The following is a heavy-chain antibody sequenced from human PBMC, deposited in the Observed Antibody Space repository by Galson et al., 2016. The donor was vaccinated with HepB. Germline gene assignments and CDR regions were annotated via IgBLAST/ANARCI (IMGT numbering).Heavy chain of an antibody. D-gene: IGHD4-17*01. Sequence: SLRLSCAASGFTFSSHGMHWVRQAPGKGLEWLAVIWYGDVNIKVYADSVKGRITISRDNSKNTLFLQMNSLRADDTAVYYCARGTTESDYPSYYGLDVWGQGATVTVSS. CDR2: IWYGDVNIK. J-gene: IGHJ6*02. V-gene: IGHV3-33*01. CDR1: GFTFSSHG. CDR3: ARGTTESDYPSYYGLDV.